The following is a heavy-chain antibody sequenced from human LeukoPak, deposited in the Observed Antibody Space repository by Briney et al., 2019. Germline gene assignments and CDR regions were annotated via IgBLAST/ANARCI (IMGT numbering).Heavy chain of an antibody. CDR3: ARKGNYYGSGDYFDY. Sequence: ASVKVSCKASGYTFTSYGISWVRQAPGQGLEWMGWISAYIGNTNYAQKLQGRVTMTTDTSTSTAYMELRSLRSDDTAVYYCARKGNYYGSGDYFDYWGQGTLVTVSS. J-gene: IGHJ4*02. V-gene: IGHV1-18*01. D-gene: IGHD3-10*01. CDR2: ISAYIGNT. CDR1: GYTFTSYG.